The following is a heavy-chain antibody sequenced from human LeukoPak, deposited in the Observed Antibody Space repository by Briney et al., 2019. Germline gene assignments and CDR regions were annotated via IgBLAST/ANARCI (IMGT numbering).Heavy chain of an antibody. J-gene: IGHJ4*02. CDR3: ARDIRFGGIDY. Sequence: PSETLSLTCAVYGGSFSGYYWSWIRQPAGKGLEWIGRIYSSGSTNYNPSLKSRVTMSVDRSKNQFSLNLRSVTAADTAVYYCARDIRFGGIDYWGQGTLVTVSS. CDR2: IYSSGST. CDR1: GGSFSGYY. V-gene: IGHV4-4*07. D-gene: IGHD3-3*01.